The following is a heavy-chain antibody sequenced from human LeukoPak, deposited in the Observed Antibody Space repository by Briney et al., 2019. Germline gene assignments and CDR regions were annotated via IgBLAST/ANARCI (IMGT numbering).Heavy chain of an antibody. D-gene: IGHD6-6*01. CDR3: AREILGQLANYYYYMDV. Sequence: ASVKVSCKASGYTFTGYYMHWVRQAPGQGLEWMGWINPNSGGTNYAQKFQGRVTTTRDTSISTAYMELSRLRSDDTAVYYCAREILGQLANYYYYMDVWGKGTTVTVSS. V-gene: IGHV1-2*02. J-gene: IGHJ6*03. CDR2: INPNSGGT. CDR1: GYTFTGYY.